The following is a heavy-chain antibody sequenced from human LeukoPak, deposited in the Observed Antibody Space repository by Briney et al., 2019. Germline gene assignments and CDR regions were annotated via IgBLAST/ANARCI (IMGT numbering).Heavy chain of an antibody. Sequence: GGSLRLSCSASGFTFSNYGMQWVRQAPGKGLGCVSTISKDGARTYYADSVKGRFTISRDYFKNTLHLQMNSLRAEDTAVYYCVKVVGYSSGWLPDYWGQGTLVTVAS. CDR2: ISKDGART. CDR1: GFTFSNYG. CDR3: VKVVGYSSGWLPDY. D-gene: IGHD6-19*01. J-gene: IGHJ4*02. V-gene: IGHV3-64D*09.